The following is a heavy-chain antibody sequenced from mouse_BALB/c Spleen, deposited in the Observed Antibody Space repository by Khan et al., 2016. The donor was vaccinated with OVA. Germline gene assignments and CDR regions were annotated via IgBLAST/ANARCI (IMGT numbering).Heavy chain of an antibody. CDR3: ARAFYNGAGFAD. V-gene: IGHV2-9*02. CDR2: IWAGGST. CDR1: GFSLSNYG. D-gene: IGHD1-3*01. J-gene: IGHJ3*01. Sequence: QVQLKQSGPGLVAPSQTLSITCTVSGFSLSNYGVHWVRQPPGKGLEWLGVIWAGGSTNYNSALMSRLSISKDDSKSHVFLKMNSLQTDDTAMYCCARAFYNGAGFADWGQGTLVTVSA.